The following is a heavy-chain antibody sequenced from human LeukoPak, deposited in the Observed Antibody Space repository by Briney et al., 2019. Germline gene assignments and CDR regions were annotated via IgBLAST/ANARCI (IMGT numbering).Heavy chain of an antibody. Sequence: QSGGSLRLSCTASGFTFRDYNINWFRQAPGRGLEWVGFIRSKADGGTTEYAASVKGRFTISRDDSKNVAYLQINNLRAEDTALYYCARDDRPSGHDFDYWGQGTLVTVSS. CDR3: ARDDRPSGHDFDY. CDR2: IRSKADGGTT. V-gene: IGHV3-49*03. D-gene: IGHD6-6*01. CDR1: GFTFRDYN. J-gene: IGHJ4*02.